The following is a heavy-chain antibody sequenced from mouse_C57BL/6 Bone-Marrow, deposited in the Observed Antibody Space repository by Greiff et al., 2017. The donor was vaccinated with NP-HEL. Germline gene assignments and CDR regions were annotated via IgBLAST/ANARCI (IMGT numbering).Heavy chain of an antibody. J-gene: IGHJ1*03. CDR2: ISSGSSTI. Sequence: EVQRVESGGGLVKPGGSLKLSCAASGFTFSDYGMHWVRQAPEKGLEWVAYISSGSSTIYYADTVKGRFTISRDNAKNTLFLQMTSLRSEDTAMYYCARRDYGSINWYFDVWGTGTTVTVSS. D-gene: IGHD1-1*01. CDR1: GFTFSDYG. V-gene: IGHV5-17*01. CDR3: ARRDYGSINWYFDV.